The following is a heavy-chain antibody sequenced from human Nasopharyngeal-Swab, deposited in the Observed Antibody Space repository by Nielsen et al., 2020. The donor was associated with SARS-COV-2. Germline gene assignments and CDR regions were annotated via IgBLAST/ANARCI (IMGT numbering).Heavy chain of an antibody. J-gene: IGHJ4*02. CDR2: IYHTGIT. V-gene: IGHV4-39*02. D-gene: IGHD6-19*01. Sequence: SETLSLTCSVSGVSITSNSHFWGWFRQPQGKGLEWIGNIYHTGITYYNPSLKSRISLSIDTSKNVFSLKMKSVTAADTAVYYCASSSAWFRISPLDYWGRGTLVAVSS. CDR3: ASSSAWFRISPLDY. CDR1: GVSITSNSHF.